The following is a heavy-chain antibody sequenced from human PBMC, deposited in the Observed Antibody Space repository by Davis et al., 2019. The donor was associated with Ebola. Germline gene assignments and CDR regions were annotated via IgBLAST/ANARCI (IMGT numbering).Heavy chain of an antibody. CDR3: ARGRVVLLWFGETENWFDP. J-gene: IGHJ5*02. CDR2: INHSGST. V-gene: IGHV4-34*01. D-gene: IGHD3-10*01. CDR1: SGSFSGYY. Sequence: PSETLSLTCAVYSGSFSGYYWSWIRQPPGKGLEWIGEINHSGSTNYNPSLKSRVTISVDTSKNQFSLKLSSVTAADTAVYYCARGRVVLLWFGETENWFDPWGQGTLVTVSS.